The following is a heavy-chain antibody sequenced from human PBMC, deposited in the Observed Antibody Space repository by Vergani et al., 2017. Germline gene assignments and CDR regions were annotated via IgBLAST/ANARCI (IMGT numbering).Heavy chain of an antibody. Sequence: EVQLVESGGGLVQPGGSLRLSCAASGFTFSSYWMHWVRQAPGKGLVWDSRISSEGSSTTYADSVKGRFTISRDNAKNMMYLQLNSLRDEDTAVYYCARDGRIDAEGTELDYWGQGTLVTVSS. J-gene: IGHJ4*02. CDR1: GFTFSSYW. CDR2: ISSEGSST. D-gene: IGHD1-14*01. CDR3: ARDGRIDAEGTELDY. V-gene: IGHV3-74*01.